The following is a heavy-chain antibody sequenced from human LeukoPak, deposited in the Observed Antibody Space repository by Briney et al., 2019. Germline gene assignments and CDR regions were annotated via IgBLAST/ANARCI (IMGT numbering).Heavy chain of an antibody. J-gene: IGHJ6*04. CDR2: IYPGDSDT. D-gene: IGHD6-19*01. V-gene: IGHV5-51*01. Sequence: GESLKISCKGSGYSFTSYWIGWVRQMPGKGLEWMGIIYPGDSDTRYSPSFQGQVTISADKSTSTAYLQWSSLKASDTAMYYCARQASSGRYYYYGMDVWGKGTTVTVSS. CDR3: ARQASSGRYYYYGMDV. CDR1: GYSFTSYW.